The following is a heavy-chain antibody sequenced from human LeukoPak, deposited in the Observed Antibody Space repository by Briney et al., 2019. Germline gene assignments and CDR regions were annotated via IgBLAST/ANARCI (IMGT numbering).Heavy chain of an antibody. J-gene: IGHJ4*02. CDR2: ISYDGSYE. CDR3: ARGTRLPGSLDY. Sequence: GGSLRLSCAASGFTFTTYGMHWVRQAPGKGLEWVAVISYDGSYEYYVDSVRGRFTISRDNSKNTLYLQMDSLTPEDTAMYYCARGTRLPGSLDYWGQGTLVTVSS. D-gene: IGHD1-26*01. V-gene: IGHV3-30*03. CDR1: GFTFTTYG.